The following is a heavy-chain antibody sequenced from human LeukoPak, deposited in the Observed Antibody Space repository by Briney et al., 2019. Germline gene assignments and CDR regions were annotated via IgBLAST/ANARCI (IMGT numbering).Heavy chain of an antibody. CDR3: ARAPGGYGSGSRGAFDI. CDR1: GDSISSGDYY. D-gene: IGHD3-10*01. CDR2: ISSSGST. Sequence: PSETLSLTCTVSGDSISSGDYYWSWIRQPAGKGLEWIGRISSSGSTNYNPSLKSRVTISVDTSKNQFSLKLSSVTAADTAVYYCARAPGGYGSGSRGAFDIWGQGTIVTVSS. V-gene: IGHV4-61*02. J-gene: IGHJ3*02.